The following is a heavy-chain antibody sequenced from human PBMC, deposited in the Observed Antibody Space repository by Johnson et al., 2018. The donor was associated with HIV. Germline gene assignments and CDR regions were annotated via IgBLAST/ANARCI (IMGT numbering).Heavy chain of an antibody. CDR3: ARGIDGSAQNSDAFDN. CDR2: IRYDGSEK. D-gene: IGHD5-24*01. Sequence: QVQLVESGGGVVQPGGSLTLSCAASGFAFNAYGMHWVRQAPGKGLQWVTFIRYDGSEKYYADSVKGRFTISRDNSKNTLFLQMNSLRGEDTAVYYCARGIDGSAQNSDAFDNWGQGTMVTVSS. V-gene: IGHV3-30*02. J-gene: IGHJ3*02. CDR1: GFAFNAYG.